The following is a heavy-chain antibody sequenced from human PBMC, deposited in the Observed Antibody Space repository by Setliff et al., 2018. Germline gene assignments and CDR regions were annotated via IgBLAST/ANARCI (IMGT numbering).Heavy chain of an antibody. CDR3: AGPFDVGPYPRPIDGLDL. CDR1: GYTFTGYY. D-gene: IGHD3-9*01. J-gene: IGHJ3*01. CDR2: INVNSGGR. V-gene: IGHV1-2*02. Sequence: VASVKVSCKASGYTFTGYYIHWVRQAPGEGLEWMGCINVNSGGREYAEAFQGRVTMTGDTSIRTAFMELSGLTSDDTAVYYCAGPFDVGPYPRPIDGLDLWGQGTRVTVSS.